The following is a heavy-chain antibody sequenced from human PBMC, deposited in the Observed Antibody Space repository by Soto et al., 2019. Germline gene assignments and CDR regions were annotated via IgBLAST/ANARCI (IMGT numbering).Heavy chain of an antibody. CDR2: IWYDGSNK. CDR1: GFTFSSYG. Sequence: GGSLRLSCAASGFTFSSYGMHWVRQAPGKGLEGVAVIWYDGSNKYYADSVKGRFTISRDNSKNTLYLQMNSLRAEDTAVYYCARDRTDTYYYDSSGYYPSPHRYYYYYYGMDVWGHGTTVTVSS. CDR3: ARDRTDTYYYDSSGYYPSPHRYYYYYYGMDV. J-gene: IGHJ6*02. D-gene: IGHD3-22*01. V-gene: IGHV3-33*01.